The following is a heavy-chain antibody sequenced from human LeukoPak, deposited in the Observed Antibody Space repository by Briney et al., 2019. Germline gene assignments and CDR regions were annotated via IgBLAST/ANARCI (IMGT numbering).Heavy chain of an antibody. V-gene: IGHV3-30*01. D-gene: IGHD3-10*01. CDR3: ARDSTYYYASGSSGPHYFDY. CDR1: GFTFSNYA. J-gene: IGHJ4*02. CDR2: ISNVETNT. Sequence: GGSLTLSCAASGFTFSNYAMHWVRQAPGKGLGWVAVISNVETNTSYADSVKGRFTISRDNSKNTLYLQLNSLRAEDTSVYYCARDSTYYYASGSSGPHYFDYWGQGSLVTVSS.